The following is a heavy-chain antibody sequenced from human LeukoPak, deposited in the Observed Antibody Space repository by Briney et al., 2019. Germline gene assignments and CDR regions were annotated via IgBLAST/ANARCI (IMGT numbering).Heavy chain of an antibody. J-gene: IGHJ4*02. Sequence: GGSLRLSCAASGFTFSSYAMSWVRQAPGKGLEWVSAISDSGGSTYYADSVKGRFTISRDNSKNTLYLQMNSLRAEDTAVYYCAKDPPSIAVAGTSYFDYWGQGTLVTVSS. CDR3: AKDPPSIAVAGTSYFDY. D-gene: IGHD6-19*01. CDR1: GFTFSSYA. V-gene: IGHV3-23*01. CDR2: ISDSGGST.